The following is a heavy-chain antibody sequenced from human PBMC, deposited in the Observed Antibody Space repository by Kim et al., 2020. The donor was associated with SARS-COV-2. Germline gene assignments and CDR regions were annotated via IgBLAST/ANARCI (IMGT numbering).Heavy chain of an antibody. D-gene: IGHD6-13*01. CDR1: GFTFSNYW. CDR3: ARDKIEGAATGSIFDD. Sequence: GGSLRLSCGASGFTFSNYWMSWVRQAPGKGLEWVANIKEDGSAKYYVDSVKGRFTISRDNAKNSLYLQMNSLRAEDTALYYCARDKIEGAATGSIFDDWGQGTPVTVSS. V-gene: IGHV3-7*01. J-gene: IGHJ4*02. CDR2: IKEDGSAK.